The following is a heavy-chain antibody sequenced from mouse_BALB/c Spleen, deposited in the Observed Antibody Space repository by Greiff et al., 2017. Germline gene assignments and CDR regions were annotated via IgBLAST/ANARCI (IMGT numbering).Heavy chain of an antibody. V-gene: IGHV1-18*01. Sequence: SGPELVKPGASVKIPCKASGYTFTDYNMDWVKQSHGKSLEWIGDINPNNGGTIYNQKFKGKATLTVDKSSSTAYMELRSLTSEDTAVYYCARALLWLRRGAMDYWGQGTSVTVSS. CDR3: ARALLWLRRGAMDY. J-gene: IGHJ4*01. CDR1: GYTFTDYN. CDR2: INPNNGGT. D-gene: IGHD2-2*01.